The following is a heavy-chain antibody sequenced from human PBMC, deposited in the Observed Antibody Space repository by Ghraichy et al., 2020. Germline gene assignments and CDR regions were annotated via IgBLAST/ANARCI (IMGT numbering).Heavy chain of an antibody. Sequence: LSLTYAASGFTFSGSAMHWVRQASGRGLEWVGRIKNKGNSYATAYGASVKGRFTISRDDSKNTAYLQMDGLKTEDTAVYYCTPAYCSGASCPAYFDSWGQGTLVTVSS. D-gene: IGHD2-15*01. J-gene: IGHJ4*02. CDR1: GFTFSGSA. V-gene: IGHV3-73*01. CDR3: TPAYCSGASCPAYFDS. CDR2: IKNKGNSYAT.